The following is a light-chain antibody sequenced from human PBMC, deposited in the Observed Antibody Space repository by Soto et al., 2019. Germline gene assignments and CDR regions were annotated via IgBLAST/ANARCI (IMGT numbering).Light chain of an antibody. CDR2: AAS. Sequence: DIQMTQSPSSLSASVEDRVIITCRASQSISNHLNWYQQKPGKAPKLLIFAASSLESGVPSRLCCRRPRPDVTLTICSLQPEDVATYYCQQSYSSPPPFGQGTNVDIK. CDR1: QSISNH. CDR3: QQSYSSPPP. J-gene: IGKJ1*01. V-gene: IGKV1-39*01.